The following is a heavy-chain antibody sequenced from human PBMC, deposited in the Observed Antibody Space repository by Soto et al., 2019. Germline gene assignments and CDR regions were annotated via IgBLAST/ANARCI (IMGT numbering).Heavy chain of an antibody. V-gene: IGHV4-30-4*01. D-gene: IGHD3-3*01. CDR3: ATFNDFFDS. Sequence: KPSEPLSLTCTVSGGSIISGDYYCSWIRQPPGKGLEWIGYIYYSGSTYYNPSLKSRFTISVDTSKNQFSLKLSSVTAADTAMYYCATFNDFFDSWGQGTQVTVSS. J-gene: IGHJ5*01. CDR2: IYYSGST. CDR1: GGSIISGDYY.